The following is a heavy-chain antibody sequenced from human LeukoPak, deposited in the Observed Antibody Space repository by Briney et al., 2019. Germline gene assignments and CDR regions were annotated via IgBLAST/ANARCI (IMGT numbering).Heavy chain of an antibody. V-gene: IGHV3-74*01. J-gene: IGHJ4*02. Sequence: GGSLRLSCAASGFTFISYWMHWVRQAPGKGLVWVSRINTDGSSTTYADSVKGRFTISRDNAKNTLYLQMNRLRAEDTAVYYCARDPVLDDYGGNSPYWGQGTLVTVSS. CDR3: ARDPVLDDYGGNSPY. CDR1: GFTFISYW. CDR2: INTDGSST. D-gene: IGHD4-23*01.